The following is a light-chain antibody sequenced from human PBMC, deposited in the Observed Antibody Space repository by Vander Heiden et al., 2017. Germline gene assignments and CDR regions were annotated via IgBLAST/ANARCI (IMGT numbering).Light chain of an antibody. CDR2: LNSDGSH. J-gene: IGLJ2*01. V-gene: IGLV4-69*02. CDR1: SGHRSYA. Sequence: QLVLTQSPSASASLGASVKLTCTLSSGHRSYAIAWHQQQPEKGHRYLMKLNSDGSHSKGDGIPDRFSGSSSGAERYLTISSLQSEDEADYYCQTWGTGTQGVVFGGGTKLTVL. CDR3: QTWGTGTQGVV.